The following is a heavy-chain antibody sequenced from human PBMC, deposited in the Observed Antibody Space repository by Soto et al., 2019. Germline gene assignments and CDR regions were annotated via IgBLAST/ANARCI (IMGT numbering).Heavy chain of an antibody. CDR1: GFTFSSYA. D-gene: IGHD3-22*01. Sequence: EVQLLESGGRLVQPGGSLRLSCAASGFTFSSYAMSWVRQAPGKGLEWVSAISGSGGSTYYADSVKGRFTISRDNSKNTLYLQMNSLRAEDTAVYYCAKGSLVVVVITLGYWGQGTLVTVSS. CDR3: AKGSLVVVVITLGY. J-gene: IGHJ4*02. V-gene: IGHV3-23*01. CDR2: ISGSGGST.